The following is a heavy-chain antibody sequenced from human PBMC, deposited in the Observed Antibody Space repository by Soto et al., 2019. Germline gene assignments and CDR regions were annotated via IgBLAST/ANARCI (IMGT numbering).Heavy chain of an antibody. D-gene: IGHD3-22*01. CDR1: GGTFSSYA. CDR3: ATTSSGYPLKGMDV. CDR2: IIPIFGTA. J-gene: IGHJ6*02. V-gene: IGHV1-69*13. Sequence: ASVKVSCKASGGTFSSYAISWVRQAPGQGLEWMGGIIPIFGTANYAQKFQGRVTITADESTSTAYMELSSLRSEDTAVYYCATTSSGYPLKGMDVWGQGTTVTVSS.